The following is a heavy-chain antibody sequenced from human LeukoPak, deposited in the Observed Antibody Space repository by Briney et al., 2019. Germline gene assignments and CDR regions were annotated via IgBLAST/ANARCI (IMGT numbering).Heavy chain of an antibody. V-gene: IGHV3-64*01. CDR2: ISSNGGGT. Sequence: PGGSLRLSCAASGFTFSSYPIHWVRQAPGKGLEYVSAISSNGGGTYYANSVKGRFTISRDNSKNTLYLQMNSLRAEDTAVYYCTRDATYYLRYGYFDYWGQGTLVTVSS. J-gene: IGHJ4*02. CDR1: GFTFSSYP. CDR3: TRDATYYLRYGYFDY. D-gene: IGHD2/OR15-2a*01.